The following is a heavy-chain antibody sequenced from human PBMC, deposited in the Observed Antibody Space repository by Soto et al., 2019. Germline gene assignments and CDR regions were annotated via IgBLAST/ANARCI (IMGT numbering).Heavy chain of an antibody. CDR2: INAGNGNT. D-gene: IGHD6-19*01. CDR1: GDTFTSYA. J-gene: IGHJ4*02. Sequence: GASVKVSCKASGDTFTSYAMHWVRQAPGQRLEWMGWINAGNGNTKYSQKFQGRVTITRDTSASTAYMELSSLRSEDTAVYYCARGIAVAGHFDYWGQGTLVSVSS. CDR3: ARGIAVAGHFDY. V-gene: IGHV1-3*01.